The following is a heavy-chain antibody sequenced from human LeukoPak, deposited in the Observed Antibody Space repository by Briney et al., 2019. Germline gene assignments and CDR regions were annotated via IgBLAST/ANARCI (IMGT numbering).Heavy chain of an antibody. J-gene: IGHJ5*02. CDR1: GYTFTSYY. V-gene: IGHV1-46*01. CDR2: INPSGGST. D-gene: IGHD3-22*01. Sequence: ASVKVSCKASGYTFTSYYMHWVRQAPGQGLEWMGIINPSGGSTSYAQKFQGRVTMTTDTSTSTAYMELRSLRSDDTAVYYCARDLGVDYYDSSGYYSWFDPWGQGTLVTVSS. CDR3: ARDLGVDYYDSSGYYSWFDP.